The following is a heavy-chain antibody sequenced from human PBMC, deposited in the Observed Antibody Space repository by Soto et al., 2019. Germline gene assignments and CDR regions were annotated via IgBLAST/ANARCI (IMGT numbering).Heavy chain of an antibody. Sequence: PGESLKISCKGSGYSFTSYWMSWVRQMPGKGLEWMGRIDPSDSCTNYSPSFQGHVTISADKSISTAYLQWSSLKASDTAMYYCARRVTMVRGALTAGYYYYGMDVWGQGTTVTVYS. CDR2: IDPSDSCT. CDR3: ARRVTMVRGALTAGYYYYGMDV. D-gene: IGHD3-10*01. J-gene: IGHJ6*02. CDR1: GYSFTSYW. V-gene: IGHV5-10-1*01.